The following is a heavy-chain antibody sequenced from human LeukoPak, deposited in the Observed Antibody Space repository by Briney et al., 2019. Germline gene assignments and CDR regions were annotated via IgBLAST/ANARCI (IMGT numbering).Heavy chain of an antibody. CDR1: GYTFTSYG. CDR3: AREGRGYGDAEYYFDY. CDR2: ISAYNGNT. J-gene: IGHJ4*02. V-gene: IGHV1-18*01. Sequence: ASVKVSCKASGYTFTSYGISWVRQAPGQGLEWMGWISAYNGNTNYAQKLQGRVTMTTDTSTSTAYMELRSPRSDDTAVYYCAREGRGYGDAEYYFDYWGQGTLVTVSS. D-gene: IGHD4-17*01.